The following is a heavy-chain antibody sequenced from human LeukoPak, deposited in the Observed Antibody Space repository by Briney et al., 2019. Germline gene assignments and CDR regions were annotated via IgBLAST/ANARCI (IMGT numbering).Heavy chain of an antibody. CDR3: AREGFITIFGVVIKDHFDY. Sequence: GASVKVSCKASGYTFTSYAMHWVRQAPGQRLEWMGWINAGNGNTKYSQKFQGRVTITRDTSASTAYMELSSLRSEDTAVYYCAREGFITIFGVVIKDHFDYWGQGTLVTVSS. V-gene: IGHV1-3*01. J-gene: IGHJ4*02. CDR1: GYTFTSYA. CDR2: INAGNGNT. D-gene: IGHD3-3*01.